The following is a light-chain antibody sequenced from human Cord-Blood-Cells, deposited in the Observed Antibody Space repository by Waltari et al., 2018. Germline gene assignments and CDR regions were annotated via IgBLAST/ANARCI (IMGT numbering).Light chain of an antibody. J-gene: IGKJ1*01. V-gene: IGKV3-20*01. CDR2: GAA. Sequence: EIVLTQSPGNLSLSQGERATLSCRASQSISSSYLSWYQQKPGEAPSLLIYGAACRATVIPGMFSGSCSGTDFTLTISRLEPEDFAVYYCQQYGSLWTFGQGTKVEIK. CDR1: QSISSSY. CDR3: QQYGSLWT.